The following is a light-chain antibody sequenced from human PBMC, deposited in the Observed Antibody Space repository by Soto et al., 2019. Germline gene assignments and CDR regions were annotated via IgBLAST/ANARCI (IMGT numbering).Light chain of an antibody. V-gene: IGLV3-1*01. CDR1: KLGDKY. CDR2: QDS. Sequence: SYELTQPPSVSVSPGQTASITCSGDKLGDKYACWYQQKPGQSPVLVIYQDSKRPSGIPERFSGSNSGNTATLTISGTQAKDEADYYCQAWDSSTYLVFGGGTKVTVL. CDR3: QAWDSSTYLV. J-gene: IGLJ2*01.